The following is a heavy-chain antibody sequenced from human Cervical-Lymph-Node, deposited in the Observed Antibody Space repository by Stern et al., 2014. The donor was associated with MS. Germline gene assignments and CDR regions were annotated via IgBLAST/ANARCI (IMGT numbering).Heavy chain of an antibody. D-gene: IGHD5-18*01. Sequence: EAQLVESGGGLVQPGGSLRLSCAASGFTVSSNFMHWVRQAPGRGLEWVSVIYSDGTTYYADSVKGRFTIARDNSKNTLLLQMNSLRVEDTAIYYCARDEGIQLCLDSWGQGTLVTISS. CDR1: GFTVSSNF. V-gene: IGHV3-66*02. J-gene: IGHJ4*02. CDR3: ARDEGIQLCLDS. CDR2: IYSDGTT.